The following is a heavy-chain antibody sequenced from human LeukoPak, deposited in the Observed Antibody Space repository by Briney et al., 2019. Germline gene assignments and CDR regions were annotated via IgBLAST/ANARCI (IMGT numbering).Heavy chain of an antibody. CDR3: ASGGEGYYYYGMDV. CDR2: ISYDGSNK. J-gene: IGHJ6*02. Sequence: GGSLRLSCAASGFTFSSYGMHWVRQAPGKGLEWVAVISYDGSNKYYADSVKGRFTISRDNSKNTLYLQMNSLRAEDTAVYYCASGGEGYYYYGMDVWGQGTTVTVSS. CDR1: GFTFSSYG. V-gene: IGHV3-30*03.